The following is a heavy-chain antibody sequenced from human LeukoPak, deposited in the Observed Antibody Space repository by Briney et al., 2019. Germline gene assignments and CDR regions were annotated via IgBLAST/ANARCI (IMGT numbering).Heavy chain of an antibody. CDR2: ISGSGGST. CDR3: AKDYGGSYYSF. V-gene: IGHV3-23*01. Sequence: GSLRLSCAASGFTFSSYAMSWVRRAPGKGLEWVSAISGSGGSTYYADSVKGRFTISRDNSKNTLYLQMNSLRAEDTAVYYCAKDYGGSYYSFWGQGTLVTVSS. CDR1: GFTFSSYA. J-gene: IGHJ4*02. D-gene: IGHD1-26*01.